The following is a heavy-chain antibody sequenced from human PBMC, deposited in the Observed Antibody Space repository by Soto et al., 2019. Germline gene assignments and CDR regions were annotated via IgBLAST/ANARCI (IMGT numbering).Heavy chain of an antibody. Sequence: ASVKVSCKASGYTVTSYGISWVRQAPGQGLEWMGWIGAYNGNTNYAQKLQGRVTMTTDTSTSTAYMELRSLRSDDTAVYYCARNTYYYDSSGDAFDIWGKGTMVTVSS. CDR1: GYTVTSYG. CDR3: ARNTYYYDSSGDAFDI. V-gene: IGHV1-18*04. J-gene: IGHJ3*02. D-gene: IGHD3-22*01. CDR2: IGAYNGNT.